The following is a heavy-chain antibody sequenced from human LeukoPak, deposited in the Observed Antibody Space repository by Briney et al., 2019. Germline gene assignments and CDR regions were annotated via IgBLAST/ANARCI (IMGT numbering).Heavy chain of an antibody. D-gene: IGHD3-10*02. CDR3: ARDRPGPRPYVCDI. J-gene: IGHJ3*02. CDR2: ISSYNGNT. V-gene: IGHV1-18*04. CDR1: GYTFTGYY. Sequence: GASVKVSCKASGYTFTGYYMHWVRQAPGQGLEWMGGISSYNGNTNYEQKFQGRVTMTTDTSTSTAYMELRSLISDDTAVYYCARDRPGPRPYVCDIWGQGTMVTVSS.